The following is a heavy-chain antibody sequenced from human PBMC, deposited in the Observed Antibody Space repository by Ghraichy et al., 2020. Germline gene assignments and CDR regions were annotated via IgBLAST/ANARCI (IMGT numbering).Heavy chain of an antibody. D-gene: IGHD4/OR15-4a*01. CDR2: INHSGST. CDR3: ARGKGRVSY. V-gene: IGHV4-34*01. CDR1: GGSLSGYY. J-gene: IGHJ4*02. Sequence: SETLSLTCAVYGGSLSGYYWSWIRQPPGKGLEWIGEINHSGSTNYNPSLKSRVTISLDTSKNQFSLKLSSVTAADTAVYYCARGKGRVSYWGQGTLVTVSS.